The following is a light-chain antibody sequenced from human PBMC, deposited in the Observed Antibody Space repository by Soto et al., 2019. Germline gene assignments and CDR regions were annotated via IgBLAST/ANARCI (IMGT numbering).Light chain of an antibody. V-gene: IGKV1-9*01. J-gene: IGKJ4*01. CDR2: AAS. CDR1: QDISTS. CDR3: QQVNGYPFT. Sequence: DIQLTQSPSFLSASVGDTVTITCRASQDISTSLAWYQQKPGMAPKLLIYAASTLHSGVPSRFSGSGSATDFTLPISGLQPEDFATYSCQQVNGYPFTFGGGTKVEI.